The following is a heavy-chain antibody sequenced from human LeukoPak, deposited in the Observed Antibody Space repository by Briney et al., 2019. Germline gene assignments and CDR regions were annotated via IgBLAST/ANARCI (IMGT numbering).Heavy chain of an antibody. Sequence: PGGSLRLSCAASGFTFSSYAMSWVRQAPGKGLEWVSVIYSGGSTYYADSVKGRFTISRDNSKNTLYLQMNSLRAEDTAVYYCARDGDTSGYSDWGQGTLVTVSS. CDR3: ARDGDTSGYSD. V-gene: IGHV3-53*01. CDR1: GFTFSSYA. D-gene: IGHD3-22*01. J-gene: IGHJ4*02. CDR2: IYSGGST.